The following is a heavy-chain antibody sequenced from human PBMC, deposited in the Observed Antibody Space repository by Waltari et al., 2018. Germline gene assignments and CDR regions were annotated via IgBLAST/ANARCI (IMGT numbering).Heavy chain of an antibody. CDR2: IIPIFGTA. Sequence: QVPLVQSGAEVKKPGSSVKVSCKASGGTFSSYAISWVRRAPGQGLEWMGGIIPIFGTANYAQKFQGRVTITADESTSTAYMELSSLRSEDTAVYYCASGDRRGKEYYYYYMDVWGKGTTVTVSS. D-gene: IGHD3-16*01. V-gene: IGHV1-69*01. J-gene: IGHJ6*03. CDR3: ASGDRRGKEYYYYYMDV. CDR1: GGTFSSYA.